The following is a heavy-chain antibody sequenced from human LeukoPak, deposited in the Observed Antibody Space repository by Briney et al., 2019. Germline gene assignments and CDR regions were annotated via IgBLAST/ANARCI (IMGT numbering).Heavy chain of an antibody. CDR1: GYTFTSYG. CDR3: ARDQGDYGDYVFDY. CDR2: ISAYNGNT. J-gene: IGHJ4*02. V-gene: IGHV1-18*01. D-gene: IGHD4-17*01. Sequence: ASVKVSCKASGYTFTSYGISWVRQAPGQGLEWMGWISAYNGNTNYAQKLQGRVTMTTDTSTSTAYMELRSLRSDDTAVYYFARDQGDYGDYVFDYWGQGTLVTVSS.